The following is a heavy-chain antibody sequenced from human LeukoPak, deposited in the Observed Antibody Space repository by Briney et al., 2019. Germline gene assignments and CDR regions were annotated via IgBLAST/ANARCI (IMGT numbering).Heavy chain of an antibody. V-gene: IGHV4-59*12. CDR3: AREEVLWFGARYNWFDP. D-gene: IGHD3-10*01. CDR2: IYYSGST. CDR1: GGSISSYY. J-gene: IGHJ5*02. Sequence: SETLSLTCTVSGGSISSYYWSWIRQPPGKGLEWIGYIYYSGSTNYNPSLKSRVTISVDMSKNQFSLKLSSVTAADTAVYYCAREEVLWFGARYNWFDPWGQGTLVTVSS.